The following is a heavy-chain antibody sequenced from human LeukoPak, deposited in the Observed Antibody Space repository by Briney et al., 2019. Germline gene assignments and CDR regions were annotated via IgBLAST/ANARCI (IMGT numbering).Heavy chain of an antibody. D-gene: IGHD3-10*01. V-gene: IGHV1-69*13. CDR3: ARGYYGSGSYDY. Sequence: SVKVSCKASGYTFTSYAISWVRQAPGQGLEWMGGIIPIFGTANYAQKFQGRVTITADESTSTAYMELSSLRSEDTAVYYCARGYYGSGSYDYWGQGTLVTVSS. CDR1: GYTFTSYA. J-gene: IGHJ4*02. CDR2: IIPIFGTA.